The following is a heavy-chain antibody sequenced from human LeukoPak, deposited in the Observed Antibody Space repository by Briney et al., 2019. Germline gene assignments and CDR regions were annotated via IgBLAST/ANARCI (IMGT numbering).Heavy chain of an antibody. Sequence: SVKVSCKASGGTFSSYAISWVRQAPGQGLEWMGRIIPILGIANYAQKFQGRVTITADKSTSTAYMELSSLRSEDTAVYYCARGGSSTWYEFDYWGQGTLVTVSS. CDR2: IIPILGIA. V-gene: IGHV1-69*04. CDR3: ARGGSSTWYEFDY. J-gene: IGHJ4*02. D-gene: IGHD6-13*01. CDR1: GGTFSSYA.